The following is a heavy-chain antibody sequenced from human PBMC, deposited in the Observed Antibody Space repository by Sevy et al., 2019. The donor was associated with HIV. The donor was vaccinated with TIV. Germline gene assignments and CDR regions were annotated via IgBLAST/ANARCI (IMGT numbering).Heavy chain of an antibody. CDR3: ARDGISSGWYRGYYFDY. CDR2: ISYDGTDI. D-gene: IGHD6-19*01. CDR1: RFIFSSYA. J-gene: IGHJ4*02. Sequence: GGSLRLSCAASRFIFSSYAIHWVRQAPGKGLEWVAFISYDGTDIYYADSVKGRFTISRDNSKNTLFLQMNSLRAEDTAVYYCARDGISSGWYRGYYFDYWGQGTLVTVSS. V-gene: IGHV3-30*04.